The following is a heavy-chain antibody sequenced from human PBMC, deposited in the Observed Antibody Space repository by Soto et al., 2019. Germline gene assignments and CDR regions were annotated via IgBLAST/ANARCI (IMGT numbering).Heavy chain of an antibody. J-gene: IGHJ4*01. CDR2: IYYSGST. D-gene: IGHD3-10*01. V-gene: IGHV4-31*03. Sequence: PSETLSLTCTVSGGSISSGGYYWSWIRQHPGEGLEWIGYIYYSGSTYYNPSLKSRVTISVDTSKNQFSLKLSSVTAADTAVYYCARGLCAEHYYGSGSYYFDYWGHGTLVTVSS. CDR3: ARGLCAEHYYGSGSYYFDY. CDR1: GGSISSGGYY.